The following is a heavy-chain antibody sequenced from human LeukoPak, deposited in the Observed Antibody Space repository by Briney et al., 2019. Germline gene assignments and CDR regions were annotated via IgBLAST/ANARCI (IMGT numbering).Heavy chain of an antibody. D-gene: IGHD4-17*01. V-gene: IGHV3-30*04. J-gene: IGHJ4*02. CDR1: GFTFSSYA. CDR3: ARGPRWDYGDYVLFDY. CDR2: ISYDGSNK. Sequence: GRSLRLSCAASGFTFSSYAMHWVRQAPGKGLEWVAVISYDGSNKYYADSVKGRFTISRDNSKNTLYLQMNSLRAEDTAVYYCARGPRWDYGDYVLFDYWGQGTLVTVSS.